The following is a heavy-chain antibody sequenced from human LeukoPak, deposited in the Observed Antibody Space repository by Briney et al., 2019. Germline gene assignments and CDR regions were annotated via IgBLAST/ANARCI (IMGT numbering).Heavy chain of an antibody. CDR2: INSDGSTT. Sequence: GGSLRLSCAASGFTFSSYWMHWVRQAPGKGLVWVSRINSDGSTTNYADSVKGRFTISRDNAKNTLYLQMKSLRAEDTAVYYCASRTTVTTFAYYYYYMDVWGKGTTVTVSS. D-gene: IGHD4-11*01. J-gene: IGHJ6*03. CDR3: ASRTTVTTFAYYYYYMDV. CDR1: GFTFSSYW. V-gene: IGHV3-74*01.